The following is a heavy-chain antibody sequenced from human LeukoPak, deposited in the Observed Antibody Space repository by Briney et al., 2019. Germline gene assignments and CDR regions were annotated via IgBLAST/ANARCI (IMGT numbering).Heavy chain of an antibody. CDR2: IIPIFGIA. J-gene: IGHJ5*02. D-gene: IGHD2-2*01. CDR3: ARAKVYCSSTSCPQHWFDP. V-gene: IGHV1-69*04. CDR1: GGTFSSYA. Sequence: SVRVSCKASGGTFSSYAISWVRQAPGQGLEWMGRIIPIFGIANYAQKFQGRVTITADKSTSTAYMELSSLRSEDTAVYYCARAKVYCSSTSCPQHWFDPWGLGTLVTVSS.